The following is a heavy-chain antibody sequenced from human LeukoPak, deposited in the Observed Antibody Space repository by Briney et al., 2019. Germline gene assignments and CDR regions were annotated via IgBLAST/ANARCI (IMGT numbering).Heavy chain of an antibody. CDR1: GFTFSSYA. D-gene: IGHD2-2*02. Sequence: GGSLRLSCAASGFTFSSYAMHWVRQAPGKGLEYVSAISSNGGSTYYADSVKGRFTISRDNSKNTLYLQMSSLRAEDTAVYYCVKGSGYCSSTSCDKYYYYGMDVWGQGTTVTVSS. J-gene: IGHJ6*02. CDR3: VKGSGYCSSTSCDKYYYYGMDV. CDR2: ISSNGGST. V-gene: IGHV3-64D*09.